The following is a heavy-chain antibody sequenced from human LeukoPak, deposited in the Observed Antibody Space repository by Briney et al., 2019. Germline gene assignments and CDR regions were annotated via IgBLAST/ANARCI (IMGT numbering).Heavy chain of an antibody. CDR2: IYYSGST. Sequence: SETLSLTCTVSGGSISSSSYYWGWIRQPPGKGLEWIGSIYYSGSTYYNPSLKSRVTISVDKSKNQFSLKLSSVTAADTAVYYCARTYHDSSGYYSQFDYWGQGTLVTVSS. D-gene: IGHD3-22*01. CDR3: ARTYHDSSGYYSQFDY. CDR1: GGSISSSSYY. V-gene: IGHV4-39*01. J-gene: IGHJ4*02.